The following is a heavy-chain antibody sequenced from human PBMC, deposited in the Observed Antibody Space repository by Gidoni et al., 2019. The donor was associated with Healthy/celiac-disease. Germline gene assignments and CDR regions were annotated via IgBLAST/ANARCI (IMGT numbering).Heavy chain of an antibody. J-gene: IGHJ4*02. CDR3: ATSIVGATGCDY. V-gene: IGHV3-9*01. CDR2: ISWNSGSI. D-gene: IGHD1-26*01. Sequence: VSGISWNSGSIGYADSVKGRFTISRDNAKNSLYLQMNSLRAEDTALYYCATSIVGATGCDYWGQGTLVTVSS.